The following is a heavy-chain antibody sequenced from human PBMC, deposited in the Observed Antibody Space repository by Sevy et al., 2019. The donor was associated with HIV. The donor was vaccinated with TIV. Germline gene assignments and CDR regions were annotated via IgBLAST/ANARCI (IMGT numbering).Heavy chain of an antibody. CDR2: ISAYNGYT. J-gene: IGHJ4*02. CDR3: ARGYVRGYSGHVDY. CDR1: GYTFSTIG. D-gene: IGHD5-12*01. Sequence: ASVKVSCKASGYTFSTIGFSWVRQAPGQGLEWMGWISAYNGYTNYAQNLQGRVTLTTDSSTNTAYMERRSLTSDDTAVYYCARGYVRGYSGHVDYCGQGTLVTVSS. V-gene: IGHV1-18*01.